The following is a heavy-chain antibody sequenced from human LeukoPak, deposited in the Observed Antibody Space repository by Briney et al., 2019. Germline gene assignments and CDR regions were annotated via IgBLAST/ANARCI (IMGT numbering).Heavy chain of an antibody. CDR1: GGSFSGYY. V-gene: IGHV4-34*01. D-gene: IGHD2-15*01. CDR3: ARHLLFDP. J-gene: IGHJ5*02. Sequence: SETLSLTCAVYGGSFSGYYWSWIRQPPGKGQEWIGEINHSGSTNYNPSLKSRVTISVDTSKNQFSLKLGSVTAADTAVYYCARHLLFDPWGQGTLVTVSS. CDR2: INHSGST.